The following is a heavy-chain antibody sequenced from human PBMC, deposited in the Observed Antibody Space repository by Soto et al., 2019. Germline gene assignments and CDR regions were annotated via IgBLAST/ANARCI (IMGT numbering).Heavy chain of an antibody. CDR2: VSSDGIDK. CDR1: GFTFSNYA. CDR3: ARGSYYYDSSGYYRTFDY. J-gene: IGHJ4*02. D-gene: IGHD3-22*01. Sequence: QVQLVESGGGVVQPGRSLRLSCAASGFTFSNYAMHWVRQAPGKGLEWVAVVSSDGIDKYHADSVKGRFTISRDNSKNTLYLQMNSLRAEDTAVYYCARGSYYYDSSGYYRTFDYWGQGTLVTVSS. V-gene: IGHV3-30-3*01.